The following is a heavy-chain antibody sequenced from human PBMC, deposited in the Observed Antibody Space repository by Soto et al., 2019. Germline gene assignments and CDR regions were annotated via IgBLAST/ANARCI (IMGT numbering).Heavy chain of an antibody. J-gene: IGHJ6*03. D-gene: IGHD4-17*01. Sequence: GGSLRLSCAASGFTFSNAWMSWVRQAPGKGLEWVGRIKSKTDGGTTDYAAPVKGRFTISRDDSKNTLYLQMNSLKTEDTAVYYCTTTTVIDRRAEYYYYMDVWGKGTTVTVSS. CDR2: IKSKTDGGTT. CDR1: GFTFSNAW. V-gene: IGHV3-15*01. CDR3: TTTTVIDRRAEYYYYMDV.